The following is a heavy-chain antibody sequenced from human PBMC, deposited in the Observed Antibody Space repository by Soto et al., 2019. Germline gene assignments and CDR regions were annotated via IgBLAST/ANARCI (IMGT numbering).Heavy chain of an antibody. J-gene: IGHJ4*02. V-gene: IGHV3-11*01. CDR3: ASGKWSLDY. CDR2: ISNSDYTT. CDR1: GITLSYNY. D-gene: IGHD2-8*01. Sequence: GGSLRLSCVASGITLSYNYMTWIRQAPGKGLEWLSYISNSDYTTYYADSVKGRFTISRDNAKNSLYLQLNGLRVEDTAVYYCASGKWSLDYWGQGILVTVSS.